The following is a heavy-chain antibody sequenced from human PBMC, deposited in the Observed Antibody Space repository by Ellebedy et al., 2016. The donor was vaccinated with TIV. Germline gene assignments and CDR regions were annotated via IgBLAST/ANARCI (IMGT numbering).Heavy chain of an antibody. J-gene: IGHJ6*02. CDR1: GYMFTNYY. CDR3: ARGSYSITVEGSMDV. Sequence: ASVKVSCKASGYMFTNYYLHWVRQAPGQGLEWMGLTHPSGGSTSYAQKFQGRVNMTGDTSTSTVFLEMSSLRAEDTAIYYCARGSYSITVEGSMDVWGQGTTVTVSS. CDR2: THPSGGST. V-gene: IGHV1-46*01. D-gene: IGHD6-19*01.